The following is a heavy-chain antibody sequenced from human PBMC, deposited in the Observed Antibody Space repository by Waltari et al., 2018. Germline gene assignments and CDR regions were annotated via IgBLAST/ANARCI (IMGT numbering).Heavy chain of an antibody. CDR2: VYYTGRT. J-gene: IGHJ4*02. Sequence: QLQESGPGLVKPSETLSLTCNVSGASLSSGDYSWGWVRQPPGKGLEWIGSVYYTGRTYYNPSLKSRVTMSVGTSKNHFSLTLSSVTAADTAIYYCARDLYPLGYYFDYWGQGTLVTVSP. D-gene: IGHD6-13*01. CDR3: ARDLYPLGYYFDY. V-gene: IGHV4-39*07. CDR1: GASLSSGDYS.